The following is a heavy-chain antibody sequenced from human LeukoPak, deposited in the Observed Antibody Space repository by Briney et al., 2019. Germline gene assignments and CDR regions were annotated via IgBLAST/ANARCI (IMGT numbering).Heavy chain of an antibody. D-gene: IGHD3-3*01. V-gene: IGHV1-58*02. CDR1: GFTFHTSA. CDR2: IVLGSGNT. CDR3: AAQRGASLHDFWSTRLFDP. J-gene: IGHJ5*02. Sequence: ASVKVSCKASGFTFHTSAMQWVRQARGQRLEWIGWIVLGSGNTVYSRKFHDRVIITRDMSTSTVYMELDSLGSEDTAVYYCAAQRGASLHDFWSTRLFDPWGQGTLVTVSS.